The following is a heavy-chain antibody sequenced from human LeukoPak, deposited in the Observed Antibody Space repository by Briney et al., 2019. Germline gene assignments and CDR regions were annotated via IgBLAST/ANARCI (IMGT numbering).Heavy chain of an antibody. CDR1: GFTFSSYG. CDR3: ARDGYCSSTSCYYFDY. Sequence: GRSLRLSCAASGFTFSSYGIHWVRQAPGKGLVWVSRINSDGSSTSYADSVKGRFTISRDNAKNTLYLQMNSLRAEDTAVYYCARDGYCSSTSCYYFDYWGQGTLVTVSS. D-gene: IGHD2-2*01. J-gene: IGHJ4*02. V-gene: IGHV3-74*01. CDR2: INSDGSST.